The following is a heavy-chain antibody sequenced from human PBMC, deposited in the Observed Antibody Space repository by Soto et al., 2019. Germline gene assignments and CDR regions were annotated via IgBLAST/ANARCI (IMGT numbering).Heavy chain of an antibody. Sequence: EVQLVESGGGLVQPGGSLRLSCAASGFTFSSYSMNWVRQALGKGLEWVSYISSSSSTIYYADSVKGRFTISRDKAKNSLYLQMNSLRAEDTAVYYCARAAQGITFGGVIVHFDYWGQGTLVTVSS. V-gene: IGHV3-48*01. CDR2: ISSSSSTI. J-gene: IGHJ4*02. CDR1: GFTFSSYS. CDR3: ARAAQGITFGGVIVHFDY. D-gene: IGHD3-16*02.